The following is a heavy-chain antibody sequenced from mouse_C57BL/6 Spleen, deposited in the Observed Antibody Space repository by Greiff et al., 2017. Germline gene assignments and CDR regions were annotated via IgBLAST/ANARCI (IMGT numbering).Heavy chain of an antibody. Sequence: EVKLMESGGGLVKPGGSLKLSCAASGFTFSSYAMSWVRQTPEKRLEWVATISDGGSYTYYPDNVKGRFTISRDNAKNNLYLQMSHLKSEDTAMYYCARDLELLPSDYWGQGTTLTVSS. CDR2: ISDGGSYT. J-gene: IGHJ2*01. V-gene: IGHV5-4*01. CDR3: ARDLELLPSDY. CDR1: GFTFSSYA. D-gene: IGHD1-1*01.